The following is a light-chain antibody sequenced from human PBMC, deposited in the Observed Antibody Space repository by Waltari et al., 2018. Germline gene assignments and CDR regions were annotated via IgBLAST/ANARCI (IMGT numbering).Light chain of an antibody. Sequence: SYVLTQPPSVSVAPGKTARITCGGNNIGSKRVHWYQQKPGQAPLLVIYSASDRPSGIPERFSGSNSGITATLTISRVEAGDEADYYCQVWDSSSDHRVVFGGGTKLTVL. CDR3: QVWDSSSDHRVV. J-gene: IGLJ2*01. CDR2: SAS. CDR1: NIGSKR. V-gene: IGLV3-21*04.